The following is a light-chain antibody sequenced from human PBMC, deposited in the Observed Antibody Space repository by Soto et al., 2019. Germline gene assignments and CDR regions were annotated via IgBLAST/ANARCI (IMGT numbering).Light chain of an antibody. CDR2: EGS. Sequence: QSALTQPASVSGPPGQSITISCTGTSSDVGSYNLVSWYQQHPGKAPKLMIYEGSKRPSGVSNRFSGSKSGNTASLTISGLQAEDEADYYCCSYAGSSLYVFGTGTKVTVL. V-gene: IGLV2-23*01. CDR3: CSYAGSSLYV. J-gene: IGLJ1*01. CDR1: SSDVGSYNL.